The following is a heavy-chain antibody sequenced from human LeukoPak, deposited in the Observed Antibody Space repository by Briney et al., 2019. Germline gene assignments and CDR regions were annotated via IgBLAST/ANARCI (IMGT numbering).Heavy chain of an antibody. J-gene: IGHJ3*02. V-gene: IGHV3-74*01. CDR2: INSDGSGI. Sequence: GGSLRLSCSASGFTFSSYAMHWVRQAPGKGLVWVSRINSDGSGIRYADSVKGRFTISRDNAKNTLYLQMNSLRAEDTAVYYCARERRSSGWYDAFDMRGQGTMVTVSS. CDR1: GFTFSSYA. D-gene: IGHD6-19*01. CDR3: ARERRSSGWYDAFDM.